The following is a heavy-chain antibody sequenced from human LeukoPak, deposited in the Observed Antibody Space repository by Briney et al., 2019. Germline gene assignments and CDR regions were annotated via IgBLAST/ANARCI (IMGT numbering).Heavy chain of an antibody. D-gene: IGHD1-7*01. CDR1: GYTLTELS. CDR3: AITVGELGFQLDY. Sequence: ASVKVSCKVSGYTLTELSMHWVRQAPGKGLEWMGGFDPEDGETIYAQKFQGRVTLTEDTSTDTAYMELSSLRSEDTAVYYCAITVGELGFQLDYWGQGTLVTVSS. V-gene: IGHV1-24*01. CDR2: FDPEDGET. J-gene: IGHJ4*02.